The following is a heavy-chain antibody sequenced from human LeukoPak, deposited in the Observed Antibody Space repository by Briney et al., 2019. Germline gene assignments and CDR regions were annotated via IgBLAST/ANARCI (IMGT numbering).Heavy chain of an antibody. D-gene: IGHD3-16*01. CDR3: ARTPNNSPFDYVS. Sequence: GESLKISCKGSGYKFTNYWIAWVRQMPGKGLEWVGNIYPGDSDIRYSPSFQGQVTISAGRSSSTAYLQWSSLKASDTAMFYCARTPNNSPFDYVSWGQGTLVTVSS. CDR2: IYPGDSDI. J-gene: IGHJ4*02. CDR1: GYKFTNYW. V-gene: IGHV5-51*01.